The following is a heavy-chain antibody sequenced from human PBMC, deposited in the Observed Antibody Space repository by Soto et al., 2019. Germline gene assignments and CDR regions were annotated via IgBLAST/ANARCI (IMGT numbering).Heavy chain of an antibody. CDR1: GFTLSNTW. CDR2: IMSKTDGETT. CDR3: TIAVDY. Sequence: PGGSLRLSCAASGFTLSNTWMTWVRQAPGKGLEWVGRIMSKTDGETTEYAAPVNGRFTISRDDSENTLFLQMNSLTSEDSAVYYCTIAVDYWGQGALVTVSS. V-gene: IGHV3-15*01. J-gene: IGHJ4*02.